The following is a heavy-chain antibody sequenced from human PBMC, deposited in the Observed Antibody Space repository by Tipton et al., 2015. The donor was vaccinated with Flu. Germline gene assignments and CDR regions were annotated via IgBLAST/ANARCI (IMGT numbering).Heavy chain of an antibody. V-gene: IGHV3-53*01. CDR1: GFTVSSNY. CDR3: ARAFSWGYFDY. Sequence: AVSGFTVSSNYMSWVRQAPGKGLEWVSVIYSGGSTYYADSVKGRFTISRDNSKNTLYLQMNSLRAEDTAVYYCARAFSWGYFDYWGQGTLVTVSS. D-gene: IGHD7-27*01. CDR2: IYSGGST. J-gene: IGHJ4*02.